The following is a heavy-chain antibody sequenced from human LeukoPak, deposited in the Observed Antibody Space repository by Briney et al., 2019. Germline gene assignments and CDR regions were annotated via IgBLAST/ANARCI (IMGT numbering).Heavy chain of an antibody. D-gene: IGHD3-3*01. CDR2: IYSSGST. CDR1: GGSISSDC. Sequence: SETLSLTCTVSGGSISSDCWSWIRQPAGKGLEWIGRIYSSGSTNYNPSLKSRVTMSIDTSKNQFSLKLSPVTAEDTAVYYCAKGGTILAAVDNWGQGTLVTVSS. V-gene: IGHV4-4*07. J-gene: IGHJ4*02. CDR3: AKGGTILAAVDN.